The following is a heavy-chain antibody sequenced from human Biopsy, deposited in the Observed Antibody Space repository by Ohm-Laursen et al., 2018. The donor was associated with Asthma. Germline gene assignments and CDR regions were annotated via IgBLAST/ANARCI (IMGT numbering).Heavy chain of an antibody. CDR2: ISVYNGNT. Sequence: SVKVSCKTSGYTFNSAGITWVRQAPGQGLEWMGGISVYNGNTKVAQKLQDRVTMITDTSTSTAYMELRSLRSDDTAVYFCARSVDYSHYYGIDVWGQGTTVTVS. CDR1: GYTFNSAG. D-gene: IGHD3-10*01. CDR3: ARSVDYSHYYGIDV. J-gene: IGHJ6*02. V-gene: IGHV1-18*01.